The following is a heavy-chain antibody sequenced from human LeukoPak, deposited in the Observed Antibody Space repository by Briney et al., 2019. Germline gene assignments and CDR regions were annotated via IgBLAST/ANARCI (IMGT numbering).Heavy chain of an antibody. Sequence: GGSLRLSCAASGFTFSSYAMSWVRQAPGKGLEWVSAISGSGGGTYYADSVKGRFTISRDNSKNTLYLQMNSLRAEDTAVYYCAKAVALYCSSTSCYFDYWGQGTLVTVSS. CDR2: ISGSGGGT. CDR1: GFTFSSYA. J-gene: IGHJ4*02. V-gene: IGHV3-23*01. D-gene: IGHD2-2*01. CDR3: AKAVALYCSSTSCYFDY.